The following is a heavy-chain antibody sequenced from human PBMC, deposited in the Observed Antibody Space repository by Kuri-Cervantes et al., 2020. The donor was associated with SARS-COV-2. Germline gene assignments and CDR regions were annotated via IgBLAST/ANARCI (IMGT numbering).Heavy chain of an antibody. V-gene: IGHV4-38-2*02. J-gene: IGHJ3*02. CDR2: IYYSGST. CDR3: ARDRGSYYPSVAFDI. D-gene: IGHD1-26*01. Sequence: SETLSLTCAVSGYSISSGYYWGWIRQPPGKGLEWIGSIYYSGSTYYNPSLKSRVTISVDTSKNQFSLKLSSVTAADTAVYYCARDRGSYYPSVAFDIWGQGTMVTVSS. CDR1: GYSISSGYY.